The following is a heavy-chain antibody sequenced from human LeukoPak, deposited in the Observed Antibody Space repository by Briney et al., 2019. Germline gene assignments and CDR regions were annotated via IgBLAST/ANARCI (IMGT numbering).Heavy chain of an antibody. V-gene: IGHV4-34*01. J-gene: IGHJ3*02. CDR1: GGSFSGYY. CDR3: ARDGYNPVAFDI. D-gene: IGHD5-24*01. CDR2: INHSGST. Sequence: SETLSLTCAVYGGSFSGYYWSWICQPPGKGLEWIGEINHSGSTNYNPSLKSRVTISVDTSKNQFSLNLKSVTAADTAVYYCARDGYNPVAFDIWGQGTVVTVSS.